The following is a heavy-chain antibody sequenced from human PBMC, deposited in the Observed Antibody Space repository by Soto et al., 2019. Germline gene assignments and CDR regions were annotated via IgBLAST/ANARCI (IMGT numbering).Heavy chain of an antibody. V-gene: IGHV1-18*01. Sequence: KVSYNGSACRFTSYRSIWVRQAPGQGLEWMGWISAYSGNTNYAQKVQGRVTMTTDTSTSTAYMELGSLKSDDTAVYYCARDLSAGTAGYWGQGTLVTVSS. CDR2: ISAYSGNT. D-gene: IGHD6-25*01. CDR1: ACRFTSYR. CDR3: ARDLSAGTAGY. J-gene: IGHJ4*02.